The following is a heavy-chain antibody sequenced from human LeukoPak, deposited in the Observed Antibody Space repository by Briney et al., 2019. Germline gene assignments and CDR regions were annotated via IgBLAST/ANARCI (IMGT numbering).Heavy chain of an antibody. CDR2: IYYSGST. V-gene: IGHV4-59*08. Sequence: KPSETLSLTCTVSGGSISSYYWSWIRQPPGKGLEWIGYIYYSGSTNYNPSLKSRVTISVDTSKNQFSLKLSSVTAADTAVYYCAKGGYSYDDAFDIWGQGTMVTVSS. CDR1: GGSISSYY. D-gene: IGHD5-18*01. J-gene: IGHJ3*02. CDR3: AKGGYSYDDAFDI.